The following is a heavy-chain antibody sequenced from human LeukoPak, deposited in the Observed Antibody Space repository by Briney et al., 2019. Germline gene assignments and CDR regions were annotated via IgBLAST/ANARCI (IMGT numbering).Heavy chain of an antibody. CDR2: IYPGDSDT. J-gene: IGHJ3*02. V-gene: IGHV5-51*01. CDR3: AVTYCGGDCYFDDAFDI. Sequence: GESLKTSCKGSGYSFTSYWIGWVRQMPGKGLEWMGIIYPGDSDTRYSPSFQGQVTISADKSISTAYLQWSSLKASDTAMYYCAVTYCGGDCYFDDAFDIWGQGTMVTVSS. CDR1: GYSFTSYW. D-gene: IGHD2-21*02.